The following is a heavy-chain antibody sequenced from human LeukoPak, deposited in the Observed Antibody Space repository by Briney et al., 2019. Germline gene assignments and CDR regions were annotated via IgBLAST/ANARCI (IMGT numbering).Heavy chain of an antibody. D-gene: IGHD1-26*01. Sequence: GGSLRLSCAASGFTVSSNYMSWVRQAPVKGLEWVSAISESGTYYADSVRGRLTISRDNSKNTLYLQMNSLRAEDTAVYYCTKEDFSGSLLTLDHWGQGTLVTVSS. CDR1: GFTVSSNY. CDR2: ISESGT. CDR3: TKEDFSGSLLTLDH. J-gene: IGHJ4*02. V-gene: IGHV3-53*01.